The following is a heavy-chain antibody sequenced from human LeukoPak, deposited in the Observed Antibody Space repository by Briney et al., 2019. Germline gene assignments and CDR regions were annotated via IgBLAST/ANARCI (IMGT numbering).Heavy chain of an antibody. J-gene: IGHJ4*02. CDR1: GGSISSSTYY. D-gene: IGHD3-10*01. Sequence: PSETLSLTCTVSGGSISSSTYYWGWIRQPPGQGLEWIGAIYYTGTTYYNPSLRSRVTISVDTSKNHFSLKLSSVTAADTAVYYCARHLRSSGSFKNFDYWGQGTLVTVSS. V-gene: IGHV4-39*01. CDR3: ARHLRSSGSFKNFDY. CDR2: IYYTGTT.